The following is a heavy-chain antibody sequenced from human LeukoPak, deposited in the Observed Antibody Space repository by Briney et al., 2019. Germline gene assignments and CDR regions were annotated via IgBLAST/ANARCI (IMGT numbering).Heavy chain of an antibody. V-gene: IGHV3-21*01. D-gene: IGHD2-2*01. CDR1: GFTFSSYS. CDR3: ARDIVVVPAALDD. Sequence: PGGSLRLSCAASGFTFSSYSMNWARQAPGKGLEWVSSISSSNSYIYYADSVKGRFTISRDNAKNSLYQQMNSLRAEDKAVYYCARDIVVVPAALDDWGQGTLVTVSS. J-gene: IGHJ4*02. CDR2: ISSSNSYI.